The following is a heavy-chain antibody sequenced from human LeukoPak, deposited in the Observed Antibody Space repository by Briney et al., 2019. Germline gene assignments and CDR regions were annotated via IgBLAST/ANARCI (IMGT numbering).Heavy chain of an antibody. CDR2: ISSSSSTI. V-gene: IGHV3-48*01. Sequence: GGSLRLSCAASGFTFSSYSMNWVRQAPGKGLEWVSYISSSSSTIYYADSVKGRFTISRDNAKNSLYLQMNSLRAEDTAVYYCARGGITGTTWAFDYWGQGTLVTVSS. CDR3: ARGGITGTTWAFDY. D-gene: IGHD1-7*01. CDR1: GFTFSSYS. J-gene: IGHJ4*02.